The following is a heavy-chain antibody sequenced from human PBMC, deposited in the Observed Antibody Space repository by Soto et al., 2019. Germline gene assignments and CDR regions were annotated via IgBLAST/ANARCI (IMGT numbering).Heavy chain of an antibody. CDR1: GFNIRSYG. CDR2: IWSDGSNE. CDR3: AREGRNPMSWSWGPRYYSFMDV. D-gene: IGHD3-16*01. V-gene: IGHV3-33*01. J-gene: IGHJ6*03. Sequence: GGSLRLSCAASGFNIRSYGMHWVRQAPGKGLEWVAVIWSDGSNENNAESVRGRVTISRDNSKNTVSLQVNSLRDEDTAVYYCAREGRNPMSWSWGPRYYSFMDVWGTGTTVTVSS.